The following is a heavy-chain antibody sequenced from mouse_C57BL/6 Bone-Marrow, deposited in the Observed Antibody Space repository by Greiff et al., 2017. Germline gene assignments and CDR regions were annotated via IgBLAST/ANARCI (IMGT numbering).Heavy chain of an antibody. J-gene: IGHJ2*01. CDR2: IDPETGGT. CDR1: GYTFTDYE. V-gene: IGHV1-15*01. D-gene: IGHD1-1*01. Sequence: VQLQQSGAELVRPGASVTLSCKASGYTFTDYEMHWVKQTPVHGLEWIGAIDPETGGTAYNQKFKGKAILTADKSSSTAYMELRSLTSEDSAVYYCTRCTTDYFDYWGQGTTLTVSS. CDR3: TRCTTDYFDY.